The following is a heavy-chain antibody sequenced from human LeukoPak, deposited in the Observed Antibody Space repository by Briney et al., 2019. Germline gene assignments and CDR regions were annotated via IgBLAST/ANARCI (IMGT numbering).Heavy chain of an antibody. CDR1: GGSISSYY. Sequence: SETLSLTCTVAGGSISSYYWSWIRQPPGKGLEWIGYIYYSGSTNYNPSLKSRVTISVDTSKNQFSLKLSSVTAADTAVYYYARERGLELPHDNYYYYYMDVWGKGTTVTVSS. D-gene: IGHD1-7*01. J-gene: IGHJ6*03. CDR2: IYYSGST. V-gene: IGHV4-59*01. CDR3: ARERGLELPHDNYYYYYMDV.